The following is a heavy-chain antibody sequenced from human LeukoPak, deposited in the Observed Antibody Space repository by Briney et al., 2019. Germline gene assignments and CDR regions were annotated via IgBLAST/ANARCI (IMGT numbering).Heavy chain of an antibody. J-gene: IGHJ4*02. D-gene: IGHD5-24*01. CDR3: ARGGQRWLQFPYDY. Sequence: ASVKVSCKASGHTFTNYHIHWVRQAPGQGLEWMGILTPRGDITNYAQKFQGRVTMTRDTSTSTIYMELSSLRSEDTAVYYCARGGQRWLQFPYDYWGQGTVATVSS. V-gene: IGHV1-46*01. CDR1: GHTFTNYH. CDR2: LTPRGDIT.